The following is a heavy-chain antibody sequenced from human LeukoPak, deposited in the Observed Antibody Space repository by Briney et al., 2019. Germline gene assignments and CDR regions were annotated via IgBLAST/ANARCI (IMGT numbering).Heavy chain of an antibody. D-gene: IGHD3-22*01. CDR2: MYYSGST. CDR1: GGSFSGYY. J-gene: IGHJ6*03. V-gene: IGHV4-59*01. CDR3: ARGYYDSSGFIRYYYYYYMDV. Sequence: PSETLSLTCAVYGGSFSGYYWSWIRQPPGKGLEWIGYMYYSGSTNYNPSLKSRVTISVDTSKNQFSLKLSSVTAADTAVYYCARGYYDSSGFIRYYYYYYMDVWGKGTTVTVSS.